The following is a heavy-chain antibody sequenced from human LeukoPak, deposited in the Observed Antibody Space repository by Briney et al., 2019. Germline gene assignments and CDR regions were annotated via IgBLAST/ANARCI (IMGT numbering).Heavy chain of an antibody. V-gene: IGHV3-30*04. Sequence: GGSLRLSCAASGFIFSNYAMSWVRQAPGKGLEWVGVISYDGSDEYYTDSVKGRFTISRDNSKNTVYLQMNSLRADDTAVYYCARDFTPEWFDIHWGQGTLVTVS. CDR2: ISYDGSDE. CDR3: ARDFTPEWFDIH. CDR1: GFIFSNYA. J-gene: IGHJ4*02. D-gene: IGHD3-3*01.